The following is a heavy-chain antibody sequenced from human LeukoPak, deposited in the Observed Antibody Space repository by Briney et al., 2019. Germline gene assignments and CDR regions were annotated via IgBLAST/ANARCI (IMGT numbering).Heavy chain of an antibody. V-gene: IGHV3-7*01. J-gene: IGHJ4*02. CDR1: GFTFSNSA. D-gene: IGHD5-12*01. Sequence: GGSLRLSCAASGFTFSNSAMSWVRQAPGKGLEWVAHINQDGSKEYYMDSVKARFTISRDNAKNSLSLQMNSLRAEDTAVYYCVRDGGVSGYDLLDYWGQGTLVTVSS. CDR3: VRDGGVSGYDLLDY. CDR2: INQDGSKE.